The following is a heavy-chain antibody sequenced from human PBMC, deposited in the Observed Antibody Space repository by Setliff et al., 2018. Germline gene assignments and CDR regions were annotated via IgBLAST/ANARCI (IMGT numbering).Heavy chain of an antibody. V-gene: IGHV4-4*07. CDR3: AREQWLDPPGYYYMDV. Sequence: SETLSLTCTVSGGSISSYYWSWIRQPAGKGLEWIGHIYIGGSANYNPSLKSRVTMSIGTSKNQYSLKLNSVTAADMAVYYCAREQWLDPPGYYYMDVWAKGTTVTVSS. CDR1: GGSISSYY. D-gene: IGHD6-19*01. CDR2: IYIGGSA. J-gene: IGHJ6*03.